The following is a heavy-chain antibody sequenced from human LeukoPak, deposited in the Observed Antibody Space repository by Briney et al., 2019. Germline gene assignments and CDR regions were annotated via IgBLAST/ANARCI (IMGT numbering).Heavy chain of an antibody. J-gene: IGHJ4*02. CDR3: ARDHGGLIMDSSLDS. V-gene: IGHV1-2*02. D-gene: IGHD3-22*01. CDR1: GYTFTGYY. Sequence: ASVKVSCKASGYTFTGYYIHWVRQALGQGLEWMGCINPNSGGTDYAQKFQGRVSMTRDTSISTAYMELSRLRSDDTAVYYCARDHGGLIMDSSLDSWGQGSLVTVSS. CDR2: INPNSGGT.